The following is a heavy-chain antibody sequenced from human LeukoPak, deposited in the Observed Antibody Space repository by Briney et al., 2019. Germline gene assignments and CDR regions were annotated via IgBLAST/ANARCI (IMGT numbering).Heavy chain of an antibody. V-gene: IGHV3-11*01. CDR3: ASEGSYNWNTVDY. CDR1: GFTFSDYY. CDR2: ISSSGSTI. D-gene: IGHD1/OR15-1a*01. J-gene: IGHJ4*02. Sequence: PGGSLRLSCAASGFTFSDYYMSWIRQAPGKGLEWVSYISSSGSTIYYADSVKGRFTISRDNAKNSLYLQMNSLGAEDTAVYYCASEGSYNWNTVDYWGQGTLVTVSS.